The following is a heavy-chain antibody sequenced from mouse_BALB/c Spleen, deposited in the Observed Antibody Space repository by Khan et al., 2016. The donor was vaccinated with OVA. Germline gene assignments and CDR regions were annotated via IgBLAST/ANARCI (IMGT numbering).Heavy chain of an antibody. Sequence: VQLQQSGAELARPGASVKMSCKTSGYTFTSYTMHWIRQRPGQALEWIGHINPSNNYTNYNQNFKDKATLIVDKSSNTAYMQVRSLTSEDSAVYYCGREGAYHRSDGWFAYWGQGTLVTVSA. V-gene: IGHV1-4*01. D-gene: IGHD2-14*01. CDR2: INPSNNYT. CDR1: GYTFTSYT. J-gene: IGHJ3*01. CDR3: GREGAYHRSDGWFAY.